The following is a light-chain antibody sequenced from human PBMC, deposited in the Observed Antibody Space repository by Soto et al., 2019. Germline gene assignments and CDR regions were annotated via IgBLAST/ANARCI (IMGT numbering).Light chain of an antibody. CDR2: ENY. J-gene: IGLJ2*01. V-gene: IGLV6-57*04. CDR3: QSYDSIVV. CDR1: SGSIASNY. Sequence: NFMLTQTHSVSESPGKTVTISCTRRSGSIASNYVQWYQQRPGSAPTTVIYENYQRPSGVPDRFSGSIDRSSNSASLTISGLQTEDEGDYYCQSYDSIVVFGGGTKVTVL.